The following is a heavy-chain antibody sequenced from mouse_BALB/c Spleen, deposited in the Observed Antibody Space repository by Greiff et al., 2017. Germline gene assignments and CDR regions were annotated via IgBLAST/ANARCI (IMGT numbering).Heavy chain of an antibody. J-gene: IGHJ3*01. CDR1: GFTFNTYA. CDR2: IRSKSNNYAT. CDR3: VRDYGSSYVAWFAY. Sequence: EVQRVESGGGLVQPKGSLKLSCAASGFTFNTYAMNWVRQAPGKGLEWVARIRSKSNNYATYYADSVKDRFTISRDDSQSMLYLQMNNLKTEDTAMYYCVRDYGSSYVAWFAYWGQGTLVTVSA. D-gene: IGHD1-1*01. V-gene: IGHV10-1*02.